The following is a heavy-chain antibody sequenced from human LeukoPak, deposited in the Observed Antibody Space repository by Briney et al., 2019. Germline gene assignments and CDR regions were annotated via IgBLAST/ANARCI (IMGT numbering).Heavy chain of an antibody. Sequence: PGGSLRLSCAASGFTFSNYAMSWVRQAPGKGLEWVSAITGSGGNTYYADSVKGRFTISRDNSKNTVFLQMNSLRAEDTAVYYCAKWGDYDVLTGYYVSDYWGQGTLSPSPQ. V-gene: IGHV3-23*01. J-gene: IGHJ4*02. CDR2: ITGSGGNT. CDR3: AKWGDYDVLTGYYVSDY. D-gene: IGHD3-9*01. CDR1: GFTFSNYA.